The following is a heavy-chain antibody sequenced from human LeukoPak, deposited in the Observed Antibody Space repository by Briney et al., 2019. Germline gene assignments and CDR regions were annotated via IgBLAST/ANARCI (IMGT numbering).Heavy chain of an antibody. CDR1: GCTFSSYA. J-gene: IGHJ6*02. D-gene: IGHD2-2*01. Sequence: GGSLRLSCAPSGCTFSSYAMSGVRQAPGRGLEGVSGVSGSGGSTYYADAAKGSCTISRDNFQNTLYLQMNSLRAEDTAVYYCAKGDSSILVGVGMDVWGQGTTVTVSS. CDR2: VSGSGGST. CDR3: AKGDSSILVGVGMDV. V-gene: IGHV3-23*01.